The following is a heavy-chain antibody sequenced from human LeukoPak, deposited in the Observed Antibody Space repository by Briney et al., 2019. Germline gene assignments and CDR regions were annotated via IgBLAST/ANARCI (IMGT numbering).Heavy chain of an antibody. CDR3: ARGRYSVYIVS. J-gene: IGHJ4*02. V-gene: IGHV4-59*01. CDR2: IENSGRT. CDR1: GGSITSDY. Sequence: SETLSLTCIVSGGSITSDYWSWIRQPPGKGLEWIGYIENSGRTEYNPSLMSRITISVDTSKIQFSLMLSPVTAADTAVYYCARGRYSVYIVSGGQGNLVTVSS. D-gene: IGHD5/OR15-5a*01.